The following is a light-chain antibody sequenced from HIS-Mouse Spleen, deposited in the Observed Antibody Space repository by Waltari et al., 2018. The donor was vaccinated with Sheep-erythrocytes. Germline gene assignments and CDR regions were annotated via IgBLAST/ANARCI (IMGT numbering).Light chain of an antibody. J-gene: IGLJ1*01. CDR3: QAWDSSIYV. Sequence: SYELTQPPSVSVSPGPTASITCSGDNLGAKYACWYQQKPGQPPVLVIYQDSKRPSGIPERFSGSNSGNTATLTISGTQAMDEADYYCQAWDSSIYVFGTGTKVTVL. CDR2: QDS. CDR1: NLGAKY. V-gene: IGLV3-1*01.